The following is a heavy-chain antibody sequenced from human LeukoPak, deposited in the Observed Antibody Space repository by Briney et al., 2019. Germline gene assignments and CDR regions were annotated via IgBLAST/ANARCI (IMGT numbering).Heavy chain of an antibody. CDR3: ARDHMDSTWDEGSSWFDP. CDR1: GGSINSGGYY. V-gene: IGHV4-31*03. D-gene: IGHD2-2*01. Sequence: KPSETLSLTCTVSGGSINSGGYYWNWIRQHPGKGLEWIGYIYYSGSTYYNPSLKGRVTISLDTSKNQFSLRLSSVTAADTAVYYCARDHMDSTWDEGSSWFDPWGQGTLVTVSS. J-gene: IGHJ5*02. CDR2: IYYSGST.